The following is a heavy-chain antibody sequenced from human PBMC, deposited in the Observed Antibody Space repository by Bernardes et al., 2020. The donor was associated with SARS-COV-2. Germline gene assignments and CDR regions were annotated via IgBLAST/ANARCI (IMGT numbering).Heavy chain of an antibody. V-gene: IGHV3-53*01. CDR2: IYSSGST. CDR3: ATLGWATMTY. D-gene: IGHD5-12*01. Sequence: GSLRLSCAASGFAVTSNYMTWVRQAPGKGLEWVSVIYSSGSTSYADSVKGRFTISRESSKNTLYLQMNSLRAEDTAVYYCATLGWATMTYWGQGTLVTVSA. CDR1: GFAVTSNY. J-gene: IGHJ4*02.